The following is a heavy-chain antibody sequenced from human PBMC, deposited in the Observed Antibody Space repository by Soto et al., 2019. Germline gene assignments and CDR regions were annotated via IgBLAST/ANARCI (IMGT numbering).Heavy chain of an antibody. J-gene: IGHJ6*02. CDR2: ISGDGKST. D-gene: IGHD3-9*01. V-gene: IGHV3-23*01. CDR3: VKDWTGNKCPCLDV. Sequence: EVEVLESGGGLQQPGGSLRLSCVASGFTFNAHAMTWVRQGPGVGLEWTSSISGDGKSTYYAGSVTGRFTVSRDNSKNTLTLEMNSLRVEDTATYYCVKDWTGNKCPCLDVWGQGTTVTVSS. CDR1: GFTFNAHA.